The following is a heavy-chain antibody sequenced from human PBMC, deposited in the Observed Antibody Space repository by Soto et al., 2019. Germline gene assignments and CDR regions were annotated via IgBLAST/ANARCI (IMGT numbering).Heavy chain of an antibody. J-gene: IGHJ5*02. CDR1: GYKFSTYW. D-gene: IGHD3-10*01. CDR3: ASRWGLWELLSP. CDR2: IDPSDFYT. Sequence: EVQLVQSGAEVKKPGESLRISCKGSGYKFSTYWITWVRQMPGKGLEWMGKIDPSDFYTKYSPSFEGHVTISVNKSISTAYRQWCSLKASYSARYYWASRWGLWELLSPWGRGTLVSVSS. V-gene: IGHV5-10-1*01.